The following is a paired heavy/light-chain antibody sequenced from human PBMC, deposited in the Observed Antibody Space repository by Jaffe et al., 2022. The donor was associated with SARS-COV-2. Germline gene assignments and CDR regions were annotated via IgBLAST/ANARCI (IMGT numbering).Light chain of an antibody. Sequence: QSVLTQPPSVSGAPGQRVTISCTGSSSSIGAGYDVHWYKQLPGTAPKLLIYDDNNRPSGVPDRFSGSKSGTSASLAITGLQAADEADYYCQSYDRSPSGSVVFGGGTKLTVL. CDR2: DDN. CDR1: SSSIGAGYD. V-gene: IGLV1-40*01. CDR3: QSYDRSPSGSVV. J-gene: IGLJ2*01.
Heavy chain of an antibody. D-gene: IGHD3-3*01. J-gene: IGHJ4*02. CDR2: IYPGDSET. CDR3: ARPRGGSSWSGIDY. V-gene: IGHV5-51*01. CDR1: GYIFTNYW. Sequence: EVQLVQSGAEILPPGESLKISCKASGYIFTNYWIAWVRQKPGKGLEWVGVIYPGDSETKYSPSFQGQVTVSADNSISTAYLQWSALKASDTAIYYCARPRGGSSWSGIDYWGQGTLVTVSS.